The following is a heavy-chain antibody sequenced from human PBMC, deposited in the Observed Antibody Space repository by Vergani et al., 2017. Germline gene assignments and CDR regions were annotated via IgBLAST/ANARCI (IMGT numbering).Heavy chain of an antibody. CDR3: ASGGHGSENGGALQL. V-gene: IGHV5-51*01. CDR1: EDNFNNHF. CDR2: IYPGDSEV. J-gene: IGHJ3*01. Sequence: EVQLVQSGSEVKKPGESLKISCKGSEDNFNNHFIGWVRQRPGRGLEWMGIIYPGDSEVKSNPTFRGQVIFSVDTSVNTAYLQWRSLQASDTATYFCASGGHGSENGGALQLWGQGTNITVSS. D-gene: IGHD3-10*01.